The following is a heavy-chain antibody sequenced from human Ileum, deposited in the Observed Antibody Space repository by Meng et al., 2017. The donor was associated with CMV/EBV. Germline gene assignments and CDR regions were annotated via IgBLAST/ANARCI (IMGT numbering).Heavy chain of an antibody. Sequence: GGSLRLSCAASGFTFSSYAMLWVRQAPGKGLEWVAVISYDGSNKYYADSVKGRFTISRDNSKNTLYLQMNSLRAEDTAVYYCAELLGWFDPWGQGTLVTVSS. V-gene: IGHV3-30*04. CDR2: ISYDGSNK. D-gene: IGHD1-26*01. J-gene: IGHJ5*02. CDR1: GFTFSSYA. CDR3: AELLGWFDP.